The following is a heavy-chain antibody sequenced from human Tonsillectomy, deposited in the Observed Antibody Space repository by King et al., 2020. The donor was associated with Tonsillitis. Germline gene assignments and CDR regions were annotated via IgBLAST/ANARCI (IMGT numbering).Heavy chain of an antibody. V-gene: IGHV4-59*01. Sequence: VQLQESGPGLVKPSETLSLTCTVSGGSISSYYWSWIRQPPGKGLEWIGYIYYSGSTNYNPSLKSRVTISVDTSKNQFSLKLSSVTAVDTAVYYCAREGIGGYPYFDYWGQATLVTVSS. J-gene: IGHJ4*02. CDR1: GGSISSYY. CDR3: AREGIGGYPYFDY. CDR2: IYYSGST. D-gene: IGHD3-22*01.